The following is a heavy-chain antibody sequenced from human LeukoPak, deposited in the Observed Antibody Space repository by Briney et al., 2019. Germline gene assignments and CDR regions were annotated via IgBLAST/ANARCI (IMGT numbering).Heavy chain of an antibody. V-gene: IGHV1-46*01. CDR3: ARSLRYYDSSGPPGG. Sequence: VASVKVSCKASGYTFTSYYMHWVRQAPGQGLEWMGIINPSGGSTSYAQKFQGRVTMTRDTSTSTVYMELSSLRSEDTAVYYCARSLRYYDSSGPPGGWGQGTLVTVSS. D-gene: IGHD3-22*01. CDR1: GYTFTSYY. CDR2: INPSGGST. J-gene: IGHJ4*02.